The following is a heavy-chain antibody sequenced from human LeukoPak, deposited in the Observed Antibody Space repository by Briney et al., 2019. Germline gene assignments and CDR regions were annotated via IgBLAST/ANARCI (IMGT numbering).Heavy chain of an antibody. CDR3: ARMGIKIAARPGHYYYMDV. D-gene: IGHD6-6*01. CDR1: GYTFTSYG. J-gene: IGHJ6*03. CDR2: ISAYSGNT. V-gene: IGHV1-18*01. Sequence: ASVKVSCKASGYTFTSYGISWVRQAPGQGLEWMGWISAYSGNTNYAQKLQGRVTMITDTSTSTAYMELRSLRSDDTAVYYCARMGIKIAARPGHYYYMDVWGKGTTVTVSS.